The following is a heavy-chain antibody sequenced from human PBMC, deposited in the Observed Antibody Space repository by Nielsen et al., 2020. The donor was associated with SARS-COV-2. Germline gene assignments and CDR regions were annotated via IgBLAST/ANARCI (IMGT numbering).Heavy chain of an antibody. CDR3: ARGGSSWPGYMDV. Sequence: WIRQPPGKGLEWIGEIYCSGSTNYNPSLKSRVTISVDKSKNQFSLKLSSVTAADTAVYYCARGGSSWPGYMDVWGKGTTVTVSS. CDR2: IYCSGST. V-gene: IGHV4-4*02. J-gene: IGHJ6*03. D-gene: IGHD6-13*01.